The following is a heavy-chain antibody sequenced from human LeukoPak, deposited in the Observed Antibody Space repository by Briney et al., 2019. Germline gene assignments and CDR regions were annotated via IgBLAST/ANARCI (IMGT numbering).Heavy chain of an antibody. CDR1: GGTFSSYA. V-gene: IGHV1-69*13. Sequence: SVTVSCKAPGGTFSSYAISWVRQAPGQGLEWMGGIIPIFGTANYAQKFQGRVTITADESTSTAYMELSSLRSEDTAVYYCAGPLADPDAFDIWGQGTMVTVSS. J-gene: IGHJ3*02. CDR3: AGPLADPDAFDI. CDR2: IIPIFGTA.